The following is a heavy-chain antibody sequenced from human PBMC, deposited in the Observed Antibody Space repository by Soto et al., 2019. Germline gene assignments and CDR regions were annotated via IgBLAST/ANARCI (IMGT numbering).Heavy chain of an antibody. Sequence: TSETLSLTCTFSCGSIISYYWSWIRQPPGKGLEWIGYIYYSGSTNYNPSLKSRVTISVDTSKNQFSLKLSSVTAADTAVYYCARAGYSYGSGWFDYWGQGTLVTVSS. V-gene: IGHV4-59*01. J-gene: IGHJ4*02. CDR3: ARAGYSYGSGWFDY. CDR2: IYYSGST. CDR1: CGSIISYY. D-gene: IGHD5-18*01.